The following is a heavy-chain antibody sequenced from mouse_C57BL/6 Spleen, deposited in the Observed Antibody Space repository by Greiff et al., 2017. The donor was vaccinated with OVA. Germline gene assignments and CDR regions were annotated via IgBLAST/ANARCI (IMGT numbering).Heavy chain of an antibody. CDR1: GYTFTSYW. Sequence: QVQLQQPGAELVMPGASVKLSCKASGYTFTSYWMHWVKQRPGQGLEWIGEIDPSDSYTNYNQKFKGKSTLTVDKSSSTAYMQLSSLTSEDSAVYDCARGYYDSYWGQGTTLTVAS. V-gene: IGHV1-69*01. CDR3: ARGYYDSY. J-gene: IGHJ2*01. D-gene: IGHD1-1*01. CDR2: IDPSDSYT.